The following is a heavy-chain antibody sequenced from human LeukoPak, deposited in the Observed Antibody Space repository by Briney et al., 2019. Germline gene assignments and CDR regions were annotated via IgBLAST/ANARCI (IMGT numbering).Heavy chain of an antibody. CDR2: INHSGST. CDR3: ARPGPNWFDP. D-gene: IGHD7-27*01. Sequence: SETLSLTCAVYGGSFSGYYWSWIRQPPGKELEWIGEINHSGSTNYNPSLKSRVTISVDTSKNQFSLKLSSVTAADTAVYYCARPGPNWFDPWGQGTLVTVSS. CDR1: GGSFSGYY. V-gene: IGHV4-34*01. J-gene: IGHJ5*02.